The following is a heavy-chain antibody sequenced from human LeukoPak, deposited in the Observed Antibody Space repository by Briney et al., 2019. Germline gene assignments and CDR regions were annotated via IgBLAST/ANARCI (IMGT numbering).Heavy chain of an antibody. CDR1: GFIFSSYG. CDR3: ARRYCSSTSCYFSNWFNP. V-gene: IGHV3-33*01. J-gene: IGHJ5*02. D-gene: IGHD2-2*01. CDR2: IWYDGSNK. Sequence: GGSLRLSCAASGFIFSSYGMHWVRQAPGKGLEWVAVIWYDGSNKYYADSVKGRFTISRDNSKNTLYLQMNSLRAEDTAVYYCARRYCSSTSCYFSNWFNPWGQGTLVTVSS.